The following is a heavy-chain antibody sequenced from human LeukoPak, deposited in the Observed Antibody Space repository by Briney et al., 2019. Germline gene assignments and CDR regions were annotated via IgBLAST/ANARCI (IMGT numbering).Heavy chain of an antibody. CDR3: ARTGDYDFWSGYLNDAFDI. CDR2: MNPNSGNT. D-gene: IGHD3-3*01. Sequence: ASVKVSCKASGYTFTSYDINWVRQATGQGLEWMGWMNPNSGNTGYAQKFQGRVTMTRNTSISTAYMELSSLRSEDTAVYYCARTGDYDFWSGYLNDAFDIWGQGTMVTVSS. V-gene: IGHV1-8*01. CDR1: GYTFTSYD. J-gene: IGHJ3*02.